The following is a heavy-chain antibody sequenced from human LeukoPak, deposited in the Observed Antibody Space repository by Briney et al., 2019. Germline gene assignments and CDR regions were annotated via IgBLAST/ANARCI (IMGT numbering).Heavy chain of an antibody. J-gene: IGHJ4*02. CDR3: AGASYDSSGVH. V-gene: IGHV4-59*01. CDR2: IYYSGST. D-gene: IGHD3-22*01. CDR1: GGSISSYY. Sequence: SETLSLTCTVSGGSISSYYWSWIRQPPGKGLEWIGYIYYSGSTNYDPSLKSRVTISVDTSKNQFSLKLSSVTAADTAVYYCAGASYDSSGVHWGQGTLVTVSS.